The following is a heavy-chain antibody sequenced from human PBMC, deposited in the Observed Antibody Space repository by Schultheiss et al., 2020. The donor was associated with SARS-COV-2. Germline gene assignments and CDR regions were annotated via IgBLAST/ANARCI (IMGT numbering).Heavy chain of an antibody. CDR3: ARRGSTSHVSQRWFDP. CDR2: ISSSSSTI. D-gene: IGHD2-2*01. V-gene: IGHV3-48*02. Sequence: GGSLRLSCAASGFTFSSYSMNWVRQAPGKGLEWVSYISSSSSTIYYADSVKGRFTISRDNAKNSLYLQMNSLRDEDMAVYYCARRGSTSHVSQRWFDPWGQGTLVTVSS. J-gene: IGHJ5*02. CDR1: GFTFSSYS.